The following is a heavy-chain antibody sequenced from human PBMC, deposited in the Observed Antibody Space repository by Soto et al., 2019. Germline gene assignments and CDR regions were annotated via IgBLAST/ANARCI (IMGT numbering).Heavy chain of an antibody. CDR2: IIPLLDIA. CDR1: GGTFSNDI. Sequence: QVQLVQSGAEVKKPGSSVKVSCKASGGTFSNDIITWVRQAPGQGLEWMGRIIPLLDIANYAQKFQGRVTITADKSTRPAYMELNSLRSEDTAVYYCVRDSPIGSTYSGYDGIDYWGQGTLVTVSS. D-gene: IGHD5-12*01. V-gene: IGHV1-69*08. J-gene: IGHJ4*02. CDR3: VRDSPIGSTYSGYDGIDY.